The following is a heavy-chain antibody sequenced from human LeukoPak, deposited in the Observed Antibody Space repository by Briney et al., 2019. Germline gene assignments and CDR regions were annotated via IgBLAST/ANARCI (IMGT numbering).Heavy chain of an antibody. J-gene: IGHJ4*02. CDR2: IYYRGST. D-gene: IGHD1-26*01. V-gene: IGHV4-39*02. CDR1: GGSISSSRYY. CDR3: ARDSKAWDSGSNFDY. Sequence: SETLSLTCTVSGGSISSSRYYWGWIRQPPGKGLEWIGNIYYRGSTFYNPSLKSRVTISVDTSKNQFSLKLTSVTAADTAVYYCARDSKAWDSGSNFDYWGQGTLVTVSS.